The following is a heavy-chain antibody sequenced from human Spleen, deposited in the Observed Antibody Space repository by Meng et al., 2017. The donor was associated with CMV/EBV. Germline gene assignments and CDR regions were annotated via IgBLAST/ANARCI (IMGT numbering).Heavy chain of an antibody. CDR1: GFTFDDYA. J-gene: IGHJ4*02. CDR3: AREPHYYDSSGYPS. V-gene: IGHV3-9*01. D-gene: IGHD3-22*01. Sequence: SLKISCAASGFTFDDYAMHWVRQAPGKGLEWVSGISWNSGSIGYADSVKGRFTISRDNAKNSLYLQMNSLRAEDTAVYYCAREPHYYDSSGYPSWGQGTLVTVSS. CDR2: ISWNSGSI.